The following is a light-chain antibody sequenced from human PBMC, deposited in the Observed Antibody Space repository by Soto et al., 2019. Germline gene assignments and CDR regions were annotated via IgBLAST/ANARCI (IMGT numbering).Light chain of an antibody. J-gene: IGKJ1*01. CDR3: LQTNSLPLT. CDR1: QIVLHYDGKTH. CDR2: EGA. V-gene: IGKV2D-29*01. Sequence: IAVTQTPHALSVIPGQPASMSCKTSQIVLHYDGKTHLYWYLQRPGQHPQLLNREGASRVSGVTERFRGSRSGTDFSLQISRVEAEDVGVYYCLQTNSLPLTFGQGKKVDIK.